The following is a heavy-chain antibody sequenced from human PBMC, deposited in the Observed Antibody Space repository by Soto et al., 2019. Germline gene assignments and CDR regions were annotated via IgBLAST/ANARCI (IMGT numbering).Heavy chain of an antibody. Sequence: SETLCLTCTVAGGSGSGGSYCCSCIRQPPGKGLERIGYISYSGSTNYNPSLKSRVTISVDTSKNQFSLKVRSVTAAATAVYYCAIWPKSLDPWGQAPLITV. CDR3: AIWPKSLDP. CDR1: GGSGSGGSYC. D-gene: IGHD3-10*01. V-gene: IGHV4-61*01. J-gene: IGHJ5*02. CDR2: ISYSGST.